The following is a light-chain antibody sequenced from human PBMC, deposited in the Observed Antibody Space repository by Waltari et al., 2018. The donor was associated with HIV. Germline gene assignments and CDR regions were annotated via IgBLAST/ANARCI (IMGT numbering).Light chain of an antibody. CDR3: QSFDRSLSAWV. Sequence: QSVLTQPPSVSGAPGQRATIPCTGSSSNIGAGYDVPWYQQLPGTAPKLLIYGNNNRPSGVPDRFSGSKSDTSASLAITGLQAEDEADYYCQSFDRSLSAWVFGGGTKLTVL. V-gene: IGLV1-40*01. CDR1: SSNIGAGYD. CDR2: GNN. J-gene: IGLJ2*01.